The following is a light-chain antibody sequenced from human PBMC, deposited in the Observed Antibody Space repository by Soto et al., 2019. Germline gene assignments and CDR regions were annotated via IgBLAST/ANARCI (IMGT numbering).Light chain of an antibody. CDR3: QQYPNWPPMYT. V-gene: IGKV3-15*01. CDR1: HSVSIN. Sequence: EILLTQSPATLSVSPGERAALSCRASHSVSINLAWYQQKPGQSPRLLIYGASTRAPGVPARFSGSGSVTDFTLTISSLQSEDSAVYYCQQYPNWPPMYTFGQGTKLEIK. CDR2: GAS. J-gene: IGKJ2*01.